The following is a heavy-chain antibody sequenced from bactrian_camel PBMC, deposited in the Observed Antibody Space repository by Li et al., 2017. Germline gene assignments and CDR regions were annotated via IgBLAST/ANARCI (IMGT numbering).Heavy chain of an antibody. J-gene: IGHJ4*01. D-gene: IGHD2*01. V-gene: IGHV3S40*01. CDR1: GFTFRIAD. CDR2: ISSGGGMS. Sequence: VQLVESGGGLVQPGRSLTLSCAASGFTFRIADMSWIRQAPGKGLEWVSSISSGGGMSDYTDSVKGRFTVSRDNAQNTLYLELNSLRTDDTAMYYCGKDSGGLRGSQGTQVTVS.